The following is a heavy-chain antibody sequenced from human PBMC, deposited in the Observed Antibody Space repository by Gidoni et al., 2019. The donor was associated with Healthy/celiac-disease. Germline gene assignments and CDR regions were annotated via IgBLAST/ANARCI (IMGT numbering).Heavy chain of an antibody. Sequence: QVQLVESGGGVVQPGRSLRLSCAASGFTFSSYGMHWVRQAPGKGLEWVAVISYDGSNKYYADSVKGRFTISRDNSKNTLYLQMNSLRAEDTAVYYCAKVTSKYDFWDAFDIWGQGTMVTVSS. J-gene: IGHJ3*02. D-gene: IGHD3-3*01. CDR3: AKVTSKYDFWDAFDI. CDR2: ISYDGSNK. V-gene: IGHV3-30*18. CDR1: GFTFSSYG.